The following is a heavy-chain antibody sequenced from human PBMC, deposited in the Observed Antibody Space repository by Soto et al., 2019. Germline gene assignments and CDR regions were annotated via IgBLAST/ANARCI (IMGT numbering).Heavy chain of an antibody. CDR3: AKGGGSYTTGWYNDY. V-gene: IGHV4-4*08. Sequence: QVQLQESGPGLVKPSETMSLTCTVSGVSLSNSYCSWARQPPGKGLERIGHIWRSGRTNYNPSLRGRVPRSVDPSQNPVSLLLSSVTATDTAVYYCAKGGGSYTTGWYNDYWGQGTVVTVSS. CDR2: IWRSGRT. CDR1: GVSLSNSY. D-gene: IGHD6-19*01. J-gene: IGHJ4*02.